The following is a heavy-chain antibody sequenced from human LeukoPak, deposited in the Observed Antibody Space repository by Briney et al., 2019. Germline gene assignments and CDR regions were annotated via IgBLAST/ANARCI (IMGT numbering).Heavy chain of an antibody. CDR1: GFSFGNFW. CDR3: ARVWSPPYTSSWPYYFDY. Sequence: GGSLRLSCAASGFSFGNFWMSWVRQAPGRGLQWVASMKGDGSPTYYVDSVKGRFIISRDNARNSLYLQMNSLRAEDTAVYYCARVWSPPYTSSWPYYFDYWGQGTLVTVSS. J-gene: IGHJ4*02. D-gene: IGHD6-13*01. V-gene: IGHV3-7*01. CDR2: MKGDGSPT.